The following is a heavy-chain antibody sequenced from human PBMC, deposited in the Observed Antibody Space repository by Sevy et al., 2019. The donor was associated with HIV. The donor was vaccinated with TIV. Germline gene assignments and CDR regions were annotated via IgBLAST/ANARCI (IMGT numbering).Heavy chain of an antibody. CDR1: GFTFSSYA. V-gene: IGHV3-30-3*01. D-gene: IGHD2-15*01. CDR3: ARDSLGYCSGGSCSDFDY. CDR2: ISYDGSNK. J-gene: IGHJ4*02. Sequence: GGSLRLSCAASGFTFSSYAMHWVRQAPGKGLEWVAVISYDGSNKYYADSVKGRFTISRDNSENTLYLQMNSLRAEDTAVYYSARDSLGYCSGGSCSDFDYWGQGTLVTVSS.